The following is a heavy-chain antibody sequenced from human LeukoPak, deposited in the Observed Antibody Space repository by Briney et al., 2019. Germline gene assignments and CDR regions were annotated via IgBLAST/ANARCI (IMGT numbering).Heavy chain of an antibody. J-gene: IGHJ4*02. CDR1: GGTFSSYA. Sequence: SVKVSCKASGGTFSSYAISWVRQAPGQGLEWMGGIIPIFGTANYAQKFQGRVTITADESTGTAYMELSSLRSEDTAVYYCARGGGWLQFHQLDYWGQGTLVTVSS. D-gene: IGHD5-24*01. CDR2: IIPIFGTA. CDR3: ARGGGWLQFHQLDY. V-gene: IGHV1-69*13.